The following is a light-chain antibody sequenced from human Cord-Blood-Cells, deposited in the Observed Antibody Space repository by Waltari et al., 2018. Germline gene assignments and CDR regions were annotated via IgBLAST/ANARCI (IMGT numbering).Light chain of an antibody. CDR1: SSVVGGYNY. Sequence: PALIQPASVFGAPGKWHTVSCMGPSSVVGGYNYVDLYQQHPGKAPKLMIYDVSNPPSGVSNRFSGSKSGNTASLTISGLQADDEADYYCSSYTSSSTLVFGGGTKLTVL. V-gene: IGLV2-14*01. J-gene: IGLJ2*01. CDR3: SSYTSSSTLV. CDR2: DVS.